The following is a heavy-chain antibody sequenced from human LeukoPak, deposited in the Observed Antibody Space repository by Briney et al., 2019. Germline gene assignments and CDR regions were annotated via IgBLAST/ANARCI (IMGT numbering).Heavy chain of an antibody. J-gene: IGHJ4*02. Sequence: GRSLRLSCAASGFTFSSYWMSWVRQAPGKGLEWVANIKKDGSEKYYVDSVKCRFTISRDNAKNSLYLQMSSLRAEDTAVFYCARGRYGDNSITYFFDSWGQGTLVTVSS. CDR1: GFTFSSYW. V-gene: IGHV3-7*01. CDR3: ARGRYGDNSITYFFDS. D-gene: IGHD4-23*01. CDR2: IKKDGSEK.